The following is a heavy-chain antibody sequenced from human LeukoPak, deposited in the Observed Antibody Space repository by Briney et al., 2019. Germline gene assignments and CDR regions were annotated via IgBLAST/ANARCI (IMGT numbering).Heavy chain of an antibody. CDR2: IYYSGST. Sequence: SETLSLTCTVSGGSISSSSYYWGWIRQPPGKGLEWIGSIYYSGSTYYNPSLKSRVTISVDTSKNQFSLKLSSVTTADTAVYYCARGWRLRLGELTQFDPWGQGTLVTVSS. V-gene: IGHV4-39*01. J-gene: IGHJ5*02. CDR1: GGSISSSSYY. CDR3: ARGWRLRLGELTQFDP. D-gene: IGHD3-16*01.